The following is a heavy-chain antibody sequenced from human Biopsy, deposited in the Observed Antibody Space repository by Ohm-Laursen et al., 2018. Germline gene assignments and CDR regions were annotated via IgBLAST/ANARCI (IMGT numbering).Heavy chain of an antibody. D-gene: IGHD3-3*01. CDR2: IYYSGST. CDR1: GGSISRSSYY. CDR3: ARLEWRDTFFDF. Sequence: GTLSLTCTVTGGSISRSSYYWDWIRQPPGKGLEWIGSIYYSGSTYYNPSLKSRATISVEKSKNQFSLKLSSVTAADTAVYYCARLEWRDTFFDFWGQGRLVTVSS. J-gene: IGHJ4*02. V-gene: IGHV4-39*01.